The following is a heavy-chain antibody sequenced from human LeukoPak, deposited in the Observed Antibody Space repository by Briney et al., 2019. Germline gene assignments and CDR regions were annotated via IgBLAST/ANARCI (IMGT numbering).Heavy chain of an antibody. Sequence: HAGGSLRLSCTTSGFRFSGYWMHWVRQAPGKGLVLVSRIKSDGSSTTYADSVNGRFTISRDKARNTLYLQMNSLRAEDTAVYYCAKSDYFDSWGQGTLVTVSS. CDR1: GFRFSGYW. CDR2: IKSDGSST. CDR3: AKSDYFDS. V-gene: IGHV3-74*01. J-gene: IGHJ4*02.